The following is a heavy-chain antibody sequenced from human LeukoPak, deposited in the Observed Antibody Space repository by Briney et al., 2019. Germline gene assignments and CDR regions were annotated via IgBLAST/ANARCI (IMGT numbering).Heavy chain of an antibody. J-gene: IGHJ5*02. CDR1: GFTFSSYS. CDR3: ARSVDRVCGGDCPGGWFDP. D-gene: IGHD2-21*02. CDR2: ISSSSSTI. V-gene: IGHV3-48*04. Sequence: PGGSLRLSCAASGFTFSSYSMNWVRQAPGKGLEWVSYISSSSSTIYYADSVKGRFTISRDNAKNSLYLQMNSLRAEDTALYYCARSVDRVCGGDCPGGWFDPWGQGTLVTVSS.